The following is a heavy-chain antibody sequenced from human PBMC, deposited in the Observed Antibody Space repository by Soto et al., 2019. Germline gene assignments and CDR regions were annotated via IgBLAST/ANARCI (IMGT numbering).Heavy chain of an antibody. V-gene: IGHV1-2*02. Sequence: ASVKVSCKASGYTFTNYYMHWLRQAPGQGLEWMGWMNPRSGGSKYAQAFQDRVTMTRGASISTAYKEMTSLRHGDAAVYFCARSDDGTFYPLDLWGPGTLVTVSS. CDR2: MNPRSGGS. D-gene: IGHD1-1*01. CDR1: GYTFTNYY. J-gene: IGHJ5*02. CDR3: ARSDDGTFYPLDL.